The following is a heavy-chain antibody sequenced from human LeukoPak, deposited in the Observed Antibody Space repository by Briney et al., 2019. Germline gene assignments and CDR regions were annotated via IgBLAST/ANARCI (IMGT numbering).Heavy chain of an antibody. Sequence: ASVKVSCKVSGYTFTVYYMHWVRQAPGQGLEWLGWINPNSGGTNYAQNFQGRVTMTRDTSISTAYMELSRLRSDDTAVYYCARDLGFTDGGDSDWGQGTLVTVSS. D-gene: IGHD3-16*01. CDR1: GYTFTVYY. CDR3: ARDLGFTDGGDSD. J-gene: IGHJ4*02. CDR2: INPNSGGT. V-gene: IGHV1-2*02.